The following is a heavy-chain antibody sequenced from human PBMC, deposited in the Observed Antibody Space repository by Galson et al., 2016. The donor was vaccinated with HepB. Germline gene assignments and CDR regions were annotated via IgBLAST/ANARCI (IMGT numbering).Heavy chain of an antibody. CDR2: ISSSSYV. Sequence: SLRLSCAASGFSIESYSMNWVRQAPGKGLEWRSYISSSSYVYYGDAVKGRFTISRDNGKNSVYLQMNSLRAEDTAVYYCARVGSVTIDAFDIWGQGTMVTVSS. CDR3: ARVGSVTIDAFDI. CDR1: GFSIESYS. V-gene: IGHV3-21*05. J-gene: IGHJ3*02. D-gene: IGHD4-17*01.